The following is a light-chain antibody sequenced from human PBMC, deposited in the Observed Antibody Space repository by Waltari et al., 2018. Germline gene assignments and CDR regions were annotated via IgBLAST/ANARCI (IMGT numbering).Light chain of an antibody. CDR1: QRVTRTY. V-gene: IGKV3-20*01. CDR3: QQYSQSPIT. Sequence: EIVLTQSPGTLSLSPGERATLSCRASQRVTRTYFAWYQQKPGRSPRLLIYGASSRATGVPDRFSGGGSATDFTLTITRLEPEDFAVYYCQQYSQSPITFGQGTRLDNK. CDR2: GAS. J-gene: IGKJ5*01.